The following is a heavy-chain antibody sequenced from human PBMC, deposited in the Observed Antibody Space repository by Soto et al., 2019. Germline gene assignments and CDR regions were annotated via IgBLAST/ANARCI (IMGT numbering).Heavy chain of an antibody. CDR3: ARPCSYDGSGFYQFDS. J-gene: IGHJ4*02. Sequence: TSETLSLTCTVSGGSISNYYWSWIRQPPGKGLDWIGYIYYTGSTNYTPSLRSRVTISVDTSKNQFSLKLSSVTAADTAVYYCARPCSYDGSGFYQFDSWGQGTLVTVSS. V-gene: IGHV4-59*01. CDR1: GGSISNYY. D-gene: IGHD3-22*01. CDR2: IYYTGST.